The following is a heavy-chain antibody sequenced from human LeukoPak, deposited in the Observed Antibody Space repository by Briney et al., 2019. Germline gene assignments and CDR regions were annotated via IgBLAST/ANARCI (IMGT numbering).Heavy chain of an antibody. J-gene: IGHJ4*02. CDR1: GFTFSSYS. CDR2: ISSSSSTI. Sequence: PGGSLRLSCAASGFTFSSYSMNWVRQAPGKGLEWVSYISSSSSTIYYADSVKGRFTISGDNAKNSLYLQMNSLRAEDTAVYYCARVPTEGYDILTGQPDYWGQGTLVTVSS. CDR3: ARVPTEGYDILTGQPDY. V-gene: IGHV3-48*01. D-gene: IGHD3-9*01.